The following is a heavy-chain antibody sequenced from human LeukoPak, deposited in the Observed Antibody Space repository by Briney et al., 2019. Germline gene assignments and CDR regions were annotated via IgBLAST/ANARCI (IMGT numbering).Heavy chain of an antibody. J-gene: IGHJ3*01. CDR2: IYSGGST. Sequence: GGSLRLSCAASGFTVSSNYMSWVPQAPGKGLEWVSVIYSGGSTYHADSVKGRFTISRDNAKNSLYLQMDSVRAEDMALYYCAKDMGYSSTGAFDVWGQGTMVSVSS. CDR1: GFTVSSNY. D-gene: IGHD6-19*01. CDR3: AKDMGYSSTGAFDV. V-gene: IGHV3-53*05.